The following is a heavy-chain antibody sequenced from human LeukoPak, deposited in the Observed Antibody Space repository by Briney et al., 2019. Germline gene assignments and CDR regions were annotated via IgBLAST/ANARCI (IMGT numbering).Heavy chain of an antibody. J-gene: IGHJ5*02. D-gene: IGHD1-26*01. CDR3: ARDPEGATISWFDP. CDR1: GYTFTSYG. V-gene: IGHV1-18*01. CDR2: ISAYNGNT. Sequence: GAPVKVSCKASGYTFTSYGISWVRQAPGHRLEWMGWISAYNGNTNSPQKLQGRVTMTTDTSTSTACMELRSLRSDDTAVYYCARDPEGATISWFDPWGQGTLVTVSS.